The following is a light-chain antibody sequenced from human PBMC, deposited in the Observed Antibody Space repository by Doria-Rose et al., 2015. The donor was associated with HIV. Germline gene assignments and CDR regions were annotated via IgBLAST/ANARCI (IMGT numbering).Light chain of an antibody. J-gene: IGLJ3*02. V-gene: IGLV2-14*01. CDR2: EVS. CDR3: SSYTTSITLV. Sequence: PNPLNYEVSNRPSGVSNRFSGSKSGNTASLTISGLQAEDEADYCCSSYTTSITLVLGGGTKLTVL.